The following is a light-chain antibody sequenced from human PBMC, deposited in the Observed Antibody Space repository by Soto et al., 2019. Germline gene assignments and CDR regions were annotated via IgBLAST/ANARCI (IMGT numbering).Light chain of an antibody. CDR2: DNS. CDR1: SSNIGAGYD. V-gene: IGLV1-40*01. CDR3: QSYDNSLSGVV. J-gene: IGLJ2*01. Sequence: QSVLTQPPSVSGAPGQRVTISYTGSSSNIGAGYDVHWYQQLPGTAPKLLIYDNSNRPSGVPDRFSGSKSGTSASLAITGLQAEDEADYYCQSYDNSLSGVVFGGGTKLTVL.